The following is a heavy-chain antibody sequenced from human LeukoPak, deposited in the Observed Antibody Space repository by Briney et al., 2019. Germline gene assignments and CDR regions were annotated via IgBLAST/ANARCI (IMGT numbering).Heavy chain of an antibody. D-gene: IGHD2-2*01. J-gene: IGHJ4*02. CDR1: GGSISSYY. CDR2: IYYSGST. Sequence: SETLSLTCTVSGGSISSYYWSWIRQPPGKGLEWIGYIYYSGSTNYNPSLKSRATISVDTSKNQFSLKLSSVTAADTAVYYCASSRGGCSSTSCYDYWGQGTPVTVSS. CDR3: ASSRGGCSSTSCYDY. V-gene: IGHV4-59*01.